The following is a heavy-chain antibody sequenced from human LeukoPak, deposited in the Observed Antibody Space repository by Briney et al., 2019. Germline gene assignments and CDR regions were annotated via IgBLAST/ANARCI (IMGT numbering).Heavy chain of an antibody. CDR1: GDXVSSNSAG. CDR2: TYYRSKWYS. V-gene: IGHV6-1*01. CDR3: AGGGSSGWHEFDY. Sequence: SQTLSLTCAISGDXVSSNSAGWNWIRQSPSRGLEWLGRTYYRSKWYSDYAVSVKSRMIINPDTSKNQFSLQLNSVTPEDTAVYYCAGGGSSGWHEFDYWGQGTLVTVSS. D-gene: IGHD6-19*01. J-gene: IGHJ4*02.